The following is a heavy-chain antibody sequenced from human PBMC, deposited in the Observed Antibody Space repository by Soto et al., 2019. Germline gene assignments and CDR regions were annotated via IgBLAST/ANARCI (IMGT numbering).Heavy chain of an antibody. CDR2: IYYSGTT. Sequence: SETLSLTCTVSGGSISSYYWNWIRQPPGKGLEWIGYIYYSGTTNYNPSLKSRVTISVDTSKNQFSLKLSSVTAADTAVYYCARYKSNYYYGMDVWGQGTTVTVSS. CDR1: GGSISSYY. CDR3: ARYKSNYYYGMDV. J-gene: IGHJ6*02. D-gene: IGHD1-20*01. V-gene: IGHV4-59*01.